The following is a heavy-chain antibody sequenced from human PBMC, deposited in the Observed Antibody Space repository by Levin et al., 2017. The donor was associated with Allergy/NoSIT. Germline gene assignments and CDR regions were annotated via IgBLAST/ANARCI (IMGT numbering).Heavy chain of an antibody. D-gene: IGHD3-22*01. CDR2: ISAYNGNT. J-gene: IGHJ6*04. Sequence: SVKVSCKASGYTFTSYGISWVRQAPGQGLEWMGWISAYNGNTNYAQKLQGRVTMTTDTSTSTAYMELRSLRSDDTAVYYCARVNYYDSSGYKSYYNYGMDVWGKGTTVTVAS. CDR3: ARVNYYDSSGYKSYYNYGMDV. V-gene: IGHV1-18*01. CDR1: GYTFTSYG.